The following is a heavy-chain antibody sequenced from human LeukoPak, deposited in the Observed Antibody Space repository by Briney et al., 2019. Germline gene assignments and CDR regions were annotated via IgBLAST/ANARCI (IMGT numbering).Heavy chain of an antibody. J-gene: IGHJ4*02. Sequence: GASVKVSCKASGYTFTSYGISWVRQAPGQGLEWMGWISAYNGNTNYAQKLQGRVTMTTDTSTSTAYMELSRLRSDDTAVYYCARGGAGSAYYGWDFFRFDYWGQGTLVTVSS. D-gene: IGHD4-17*01. CDR3: ARGGAGSAYYGWDFFRFDY. V-gene: IGHV1-18*01. CDR2: ISAYNGNT. CDR1: GYTFTSYG.